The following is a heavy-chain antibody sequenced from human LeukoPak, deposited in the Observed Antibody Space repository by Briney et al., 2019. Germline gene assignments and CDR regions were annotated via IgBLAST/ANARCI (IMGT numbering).Heavy chain of an antibody. CDR2: IWYDGSNK. D-gene: IGHD3-3*01. Sequence: GGSLRLSCAASGFTFSSYGMRWVRQAPGKGLEWVAVIWYDGSNKYYADSVKGRFTISRDNSKNTLYLQMNSLRAEDTAVYYCARDFWSGYYGGPTELNWFDPWGQGTLVTVSS. J-gene: IGHJ5*02. CDR3: ARDFWSGYYGGPTELNWFDP. CDR1: GFTFSSYG. V-gene: IGHV3-33*01.